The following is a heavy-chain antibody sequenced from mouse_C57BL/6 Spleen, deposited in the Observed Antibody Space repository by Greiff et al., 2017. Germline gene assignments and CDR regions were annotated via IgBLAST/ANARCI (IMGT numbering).Heavy chain of an antibody. CDR3: ARVPLYYGNRYFDV. J-gene: IGHJ1*03. CDR1: GYSITSGYD. D-gene: IGHD2-1*01. Sequence: VQLQQSGPGMVKPSQSLSLTCTVTGYSITSGYDWHWIRHFPGNKLEWMGYISYSGSTNYNPSLKSRISITHDTSKNHFFLKLNSVTTEDTATYYCARVPLYYGNRYFDVWGTGTTVTVSS. V-gene: IGHV3-1*01. CDR2: ISYSGST.